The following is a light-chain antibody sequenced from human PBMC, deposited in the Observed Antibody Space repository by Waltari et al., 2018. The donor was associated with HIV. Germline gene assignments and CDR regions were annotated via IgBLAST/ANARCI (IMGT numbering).Light chain of an antibody. V-gene: IGLV2-18*02. J-gene: IGLJ1*01. CDR2: EVI. Sequence: QSALTQPPSVSGSPGQSVTISCTGTSSDVGAYDRISWYHQPPGTAPKLMIYEVIYRPSGVPDRFSGSKSGNTASLTSSGLQAEDEGDYYCSSYTSSNIYVFGTATTVTVL. CDR3: SSYTSSNIYV. CDR1: SSDVGAYDR.